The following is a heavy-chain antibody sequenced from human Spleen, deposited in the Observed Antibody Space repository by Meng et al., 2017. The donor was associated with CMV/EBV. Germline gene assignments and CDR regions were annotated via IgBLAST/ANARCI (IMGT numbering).Heavy chain of an antibody. CDR3: GRVTLTYCGGDCLGGKNH. J-gene: IGHJ5*02. CDR2: IHYGGSA. V-gene: IGHV4-39*07. D-gene: IGHD2-21*01. CDR1: GGSISGTSYY. Sequence: GSLRLSCTVSGGSISGTSYYWGWIRQSPGEGLEWIGSIHYGGSAYYNPSLRSRVSVSVDPSKNQFSLKLGSVTAADTGVYYCGRVTLTYCGGDCLGGKNHWGQGTLVTVSS.